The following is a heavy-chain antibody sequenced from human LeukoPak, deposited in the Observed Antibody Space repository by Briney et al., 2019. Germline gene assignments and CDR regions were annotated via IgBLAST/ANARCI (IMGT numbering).Heavy chain of an antibody. CDR3: AKARYCSGGSCYSDY. D-gene: IGHD2-15*01. CDR2: ISYDGSNK. J-gene: IGHJ4*02. CDR1: GFTFSSYA. Sequence: PGGSLRLSCAASGFTFSSYAMHWVRQAPGKGLEWVAVISYDGSNKYYADSVKGRFTISRDNSKNTLYLQMNSLRAEDTAVYYCAKARYCSGGSCYSDYWGQGTLVTVSS. V-gene: IGHV3-30*04.